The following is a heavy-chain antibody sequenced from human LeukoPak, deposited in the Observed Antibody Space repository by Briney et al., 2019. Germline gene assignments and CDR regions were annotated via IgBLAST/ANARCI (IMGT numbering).Heavy chain of an antibody. V-gene: IGHV3-23*01. Sequence: GGSLRLSCAASGFTVSSNYMSWVRQAPGKGLRWVSAIVASGINTYYADSVNGRFTISRDNSKSTLYLQMNSLRAEDTAVYYCAGRYSGYDLYWGQGTLVTVSS. CDR2: IVASGINT. CDR1: GFTVSSNY. CDR3: AGRYSGYDLY. J-gene: IGHJ4*02. D-gene: IGHD5-12*01.